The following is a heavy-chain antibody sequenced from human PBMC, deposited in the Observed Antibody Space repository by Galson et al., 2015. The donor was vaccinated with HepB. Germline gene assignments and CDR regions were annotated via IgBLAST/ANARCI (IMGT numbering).Heavy chain of an antibody. Sequence: SLRLSCAASGFTFSSYWMSWVRQAPGKGLEWVANIKQDGSEKYYVDSVKGRFTISRDNAKNSLYLQMNSLRAEDTAVYYCARARKGSTVSPARFDCWGQGTLVTVSS. CDR3: ARARKGSTVSPARFDC. D-gene: IGHD4-17*01. V-gene: IGHV3-7*03. J-gene: IGHJ4*02. CDR1: GFTFSSYW. CDR2: IKQDGSEK.